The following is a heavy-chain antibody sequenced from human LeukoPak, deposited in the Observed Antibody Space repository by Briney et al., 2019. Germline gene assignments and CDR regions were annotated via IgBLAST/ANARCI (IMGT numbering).Heavy chain of an antibody. CDR2: IRHDGSNK. CDR3: AKFESTVTTFGY. J-gene: IGHJ4*02. D-gene: IGHD4-17*01. V-gene: IGHV3-30*02. Sequence: PGGSLRLSCAASGFTFSSYGMHWVRQAPGKGLEWVAFIRHDGSNKYYADSVKGRFTISRDNSKNTLYLQMNSLRAEDTAVYYCAKFESTVTTFGYWGQGTLVTVSS. CDR1: GFTFSSYG.